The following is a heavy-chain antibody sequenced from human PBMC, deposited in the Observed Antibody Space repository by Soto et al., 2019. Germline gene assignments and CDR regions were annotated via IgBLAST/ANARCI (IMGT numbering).Heavy chain of an antibody. CDR2: IYYSGSV. V-gene: IGHV4-59*01. J-gene: IGHJ4*02. Sequence: QVQVQESGPGLVKPSETLSLTCTVSSGSISTYYWSWIRQPPGKGLEWIGCIYYSGSVNYNPSLKSRLTISLDTSKNQFSLKVNSVTAVDTAVYYCARGTTYTSPDYWGQGTLVTVSS. CDR3: ARGTTYTSPDY. D-gene: IGHD1-26*01. CDR1: SGSISTYY.